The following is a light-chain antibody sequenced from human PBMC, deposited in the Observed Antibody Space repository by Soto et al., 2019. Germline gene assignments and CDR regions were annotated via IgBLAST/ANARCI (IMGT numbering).Light chain of an antibody. CDR1: RIGSKS. Sequence: SYELTQPPSVSVAPGQTATLTCGGNRIGSKSVHWFQQKPGQAPVLVVHDDSDRPSGIPERFSGSNSGGTATLTISRVEAGDEADYYCQVWDSRDDHRVFGGGTKVTVL. CDR2: DDS. V-gene: IGLV3-21*02. CDR3: QVWDSRDDHRV. J-gene: IGLJ2*01.